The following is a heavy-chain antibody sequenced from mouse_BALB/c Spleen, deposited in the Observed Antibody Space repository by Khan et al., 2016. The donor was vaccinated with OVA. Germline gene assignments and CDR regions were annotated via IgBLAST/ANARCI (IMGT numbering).Heavy chain of an antibody. V-gene: IGHV2-9*02. CDR3: SRVEDK. Sequence: QMQLQQSGPGLVEPSQSLSISCTASGLTLTNYGVNWVRQPPGKGLEWLGVIWAGGRKTYNSDLMSRLSISKDNSKSQVFLKMDSLKSGDTTIHYCSRVEDKWGQGTTLTVSS. CDR1: GLTLTNYG. CDR2: IWAGGRK. J-gene: IGHJ2*01.